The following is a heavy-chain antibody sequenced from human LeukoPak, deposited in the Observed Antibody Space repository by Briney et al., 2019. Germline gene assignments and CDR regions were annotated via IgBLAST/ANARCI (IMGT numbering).Heavy chain of an antibody. CDR3: ARGEGANYYYDNSGYLPGDY. J-gene: IGHJ4*02. CDR2: INPSGGST. D-gene: IGHD3-22*01. CDR1: GYTFTGYY. Sequence: APVKVSCKASGYTFTGYYMHWVRQAPGQGLEWMGIINPSGGSTSYAQKFQGRVTMTRDTSTSTVYMELSSLRSEDTAVYYCARGEGANYYYDNSGYLPGDYWGQGTLVTVSS. V-gene: IGHV1-46*01.